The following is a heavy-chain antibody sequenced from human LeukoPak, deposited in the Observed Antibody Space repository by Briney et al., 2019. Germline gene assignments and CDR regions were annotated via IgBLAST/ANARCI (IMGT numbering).Heavy chain of an antibody. CDR1: GGSISSSSYY. CDR3: ARSRAVTNYFDY. V-gene: IGHV4-39*01. J-gene: IGHJ4*02. Sequence: PSETLSLTCTVSGGSISSSSYYWGWVRQPPGKGLEWIGSIYYSGSTYYNPSLKSRVTISVDTSKNQLSLKLSSVTAADTAVYYCARSRAVTNYFDYWGQGTLVTVSS. CDR2: IYYSGST. D-gene: IGHD4-17*01.